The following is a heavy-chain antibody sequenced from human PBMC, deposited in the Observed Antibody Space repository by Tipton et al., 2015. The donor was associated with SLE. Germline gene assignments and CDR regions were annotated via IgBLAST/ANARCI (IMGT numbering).Heavy chain of an antibody. J-gene: IGHJ4*02. Sequence: LRLSCTVSGGSISSHYWSWIRQPPGKGLEWIGYIYYSGSTNYNPSLKSRVTISVDTSKNQFSLKLSSVTAADTAVYYCARGRGYCSGGSCEGFDYWGQGTPVTVSS. D-gene: IGHD2-15*01. V-gene: IGHV4-59*11. CDR2: IYYSGST. CDR3: ARGRGYCSGGSCEGFDY. CDR1: GGSISSHY.